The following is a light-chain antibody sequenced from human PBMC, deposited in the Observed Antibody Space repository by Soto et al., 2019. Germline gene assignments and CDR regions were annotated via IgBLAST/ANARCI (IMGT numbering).Light chain of an antibody. Sequence: QSVLTQPASVSGSPGQSITISCTGTSSDVGGYNYVSWYQQHPGKAPKLMIYDVSNRPSGVSNRFSGSKSGNTASLTISGLQAGDEADYYCSSYTSSSTLVFGGGTKLT. V-gene: IGLV2-14*01. CDR1: SSDVGGYNY. J-gene: IGLJ2*01. CDR3: SSYTSSSTLV. CDR2: DVS.